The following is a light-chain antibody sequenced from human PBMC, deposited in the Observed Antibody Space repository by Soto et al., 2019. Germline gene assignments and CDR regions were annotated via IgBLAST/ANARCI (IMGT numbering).Light chain of an antibody. V-gene: IGKV3-20*01. CDR2: GAS. Sequence: EIVLTQSPGTLSLSPGERATLSCRASQNVSSSYLAWYQQKPGQAPRLLIYGASSRATGIPDRFSGSGSGTDFTLTISRLEPEDFAMYYCQQYGSSSYTFGQGTKLEIK. J-gene: IGKJ2*01. CDR1: QNVSSSY. CDR3: QQYGSSSYT.